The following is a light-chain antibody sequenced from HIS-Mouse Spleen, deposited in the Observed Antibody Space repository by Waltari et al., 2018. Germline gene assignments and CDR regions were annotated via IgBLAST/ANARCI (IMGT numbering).Light chain of an antibody. CDR2: EDS. CDR1: ALPKKY. Sequence: SYELTQPPSVSVSPGQTARITCSGDALPKKYAYWYQPKSGQAPVLVIYEDSKRPSGIPGGFPGPSSGTMATLTISGAQVEDEADYYCYSTDSSGNHRVFGGGTKLTVL. CDR3: YSTDSSGNHRV. J-gene: IGLJ2*01. V-gene: IGLV3-10*01.